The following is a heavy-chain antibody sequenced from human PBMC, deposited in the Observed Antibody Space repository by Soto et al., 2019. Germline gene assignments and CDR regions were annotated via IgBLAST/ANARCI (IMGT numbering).Heavy chain of an antibody. CDR3: AKDMGELYGSGSLYYYFDY. Sequence: GGSLRLSCAASGFTFSSYAMSWVRQAPGKGLEWVSAISGSGGSTYYADSVKGRFTISRDNSKNTLYLQMNSLRAEDTAVYYCAKDMGELYGSGSLYYYFDYWGQGTLVTVSS. J-gene: IGHJ4*02. CDR2: ISGSGGST. CDR1: GFTFSSYA. D-gene: IGHD3-10*01. V-gene: IGHV3-23*01.